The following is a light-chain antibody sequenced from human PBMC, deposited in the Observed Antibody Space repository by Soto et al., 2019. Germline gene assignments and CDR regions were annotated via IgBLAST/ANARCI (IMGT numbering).Light chain of an antibody. V-gene: IGKV3-11*01. CDR1: QSIGNS. CDR2: DAF. Sequence: TVLTQSPATLSLSPGERANLSCKASQSIGNSLGWFQQKPGQAPRLLIDDAFNRATGIPARFTGSGSGSDFTLTFSSLEPEDFGVYYCRQRYNWPLTFGGGTKVDIK. CDR3: RQRYNWPLT. J-gene: IGKJ4*01.